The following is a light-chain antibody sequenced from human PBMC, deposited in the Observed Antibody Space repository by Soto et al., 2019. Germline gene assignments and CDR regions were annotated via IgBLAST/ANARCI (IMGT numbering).Light chain of an antibody. CDR2: DAF. CDR1: QSINNW. J-gene: IGKJ4*01. CDR3: QQFKTYSLT. Sequence: DIQMTQSPSTLSASVGDRVTITCRASQSINNWLAWYQQKPGKAPKLLIFDAFNLESGVPFRFSGSGFGTEFTLTISSLQPDDSATYYCQQFKTYSLTFGGGTKVDNK. V-gene: IGKV1-5*01.